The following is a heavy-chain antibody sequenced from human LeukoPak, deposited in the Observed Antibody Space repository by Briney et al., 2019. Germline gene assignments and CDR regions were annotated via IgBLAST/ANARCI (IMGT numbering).Heavy chain of an antibody. D-gene: IGHD6-19*01. Sequence: GGSLRLSCAASGFTFGTYAMNWVRQTPGKGLEWVSAISGSGGGTYYADSVEGRFTISRDNSKKMLYLQMNSLRAEDTAVYYCARHGGAVAGNFDYWGQGTLVTVSS. V-gene: IGHV3-23*01. CDR1: GFTFGTYA. J-gene: IGHJ4*02. CDR3: ARHGGAVAGNFDY. CDR2: ISGSGGGT.